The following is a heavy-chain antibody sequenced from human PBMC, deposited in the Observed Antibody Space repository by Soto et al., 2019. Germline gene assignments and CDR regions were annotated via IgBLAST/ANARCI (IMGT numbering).Heavy chain of an antibody. D-gene: IGHD6-13*01. J-gene: IGHJ5*02. CDR3: AGERPDGSRLDP. CDR2: IYYSGST. Sequence: QVQLQESGPGLVKPSQTLSLTCTVSGGSISSGDYYWSWIRQPPGKGLEWIGYIYYSGSTYYNPSLQSRVITSVDTSNNQFTLKLSSVTAADTAVYYCAGERPDGSRLDPWGQGTLVTVSS. CDR1: GGSISSGDYY. V-gene: IGHV4-30-4*01.